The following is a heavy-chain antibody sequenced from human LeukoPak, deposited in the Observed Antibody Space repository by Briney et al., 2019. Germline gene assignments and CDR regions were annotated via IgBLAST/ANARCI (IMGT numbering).Heavy chain of an antibody. CDR3: ARSRSGWYFHY. CDR2: INAGNGNT. Sequence: ASVKVSCKASGYTCTSYAMHWVRQATGQSLEWIGWINAGNGNTKYSQKFQGRVTITRDTSASTAYMELSSLRSEDAAVYYCARSRSGWYFHYWGQGTLVTVSS. J-gene: IGHJ4*02. D-gene: IGHD6-19*01. CDR1: GYTCTSYA. V-gene: IGHV1-3*01.